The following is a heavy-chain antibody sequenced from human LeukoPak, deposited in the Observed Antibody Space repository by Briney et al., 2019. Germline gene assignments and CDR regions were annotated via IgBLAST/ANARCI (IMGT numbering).Heavy chain of an antibody. CDR2: SYYSGST. Sequence: SETLSLTCTVSGGSISSYYWSWIRQPPGKGLEWIGYSYYSGSTNYNPSLKSRVTISVDASKNQFSLKLSSVTAADTAVYYCAREVFRYYYMDVWGKGTTATVSS. CDR3: AREVFRYYYMDV. J-gene: IGHJ6*03. CDR1: GGSISSYY. V-gene: IGHV4-59*01. D-gene: IGHD2-8*01.